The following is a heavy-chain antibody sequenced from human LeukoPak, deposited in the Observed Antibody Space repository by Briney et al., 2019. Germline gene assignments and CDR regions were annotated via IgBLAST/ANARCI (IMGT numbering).Heavy chain of an antibody. CDR2: MNPNSGNT. CDR1: GYIFANFG. J-gene: IGHJ5*02. CDR3: ARGSFDP. Sequence: ASVKVSCKASGYIFANFGINWVRQVPGQGLEWMGWMNPNSGNTGYAQKFQGRVTMTRNTSISTAYMELSSLRSEDTAVYYCARGSFDPWGQGTLVTVSS. V-gene: IGHV1-8*02.